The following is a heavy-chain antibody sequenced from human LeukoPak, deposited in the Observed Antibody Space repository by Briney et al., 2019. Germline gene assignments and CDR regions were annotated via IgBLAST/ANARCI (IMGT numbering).Heavy chain of an antibody. V-gene: IGHV3-23*01. CDR3: AAAAGTDY. CDR1: GFTFARHA. Sequence: GGSLRLSCAGSGFTFARHALTWVRQAPGMGLEWVSTISGGGGSTHYADSVKGRFTISRDNSKNTLYLQMNSLRAEDTAVYYCAAAAGTDYWGQGTLVTVSS. CDR2: ISGGGGST. D-gene: IGHD6-13*01. J-gene: IGHJ4*02.